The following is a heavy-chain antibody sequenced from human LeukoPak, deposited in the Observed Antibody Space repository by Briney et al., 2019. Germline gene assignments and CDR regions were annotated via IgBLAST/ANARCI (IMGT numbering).Heavy chain of an antibody. D-gene: IGHD3-10*01. J-gene: IGHJ4*02. CDR3: ARVAPMGAIDY. Sequence: PGGSLRLSCAASGFTFSSYWMHWVRQAPGKGLVWVSRINTDGSSTSYADSVKGRFTISRDNAKNTLYLQMNSLRAEDTAVYYCARVAPMGAIDYWGQGTLVTVSS. CDR2: INTDGSST. CDR1: GFTFSSYW. V-gene: IGHV3-74*01.